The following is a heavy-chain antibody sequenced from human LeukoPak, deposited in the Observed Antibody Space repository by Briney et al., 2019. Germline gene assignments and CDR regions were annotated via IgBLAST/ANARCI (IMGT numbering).Heavy chain of an antibody. V-gene: IGHV4-34*01. Sequence: PSETLSLTCAVYGGSFSGYYWSWIRQPPGKGLEWIGEINHSGSTDYNPSLKSRVTIPVDTSKNQFSLKLSSVTAADTAVYYCARVIAVAGDFDYWGQGTLVTVSS. J-gene: IGHJ4*02. D-gene: IGHD6-19*01. CDR2: INHSGST. CDR1: GGSFSGYY. CDR3: ARVIAVAGDFDY.